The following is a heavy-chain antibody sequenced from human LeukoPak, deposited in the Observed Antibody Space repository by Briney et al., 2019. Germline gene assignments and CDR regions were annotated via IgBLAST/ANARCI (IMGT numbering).Heavy chain of an antibody. CDR3: AEYYYYDSSGYQQYYFDY. J-gene: IGHJ4*02. Sequence: GGPLRLSCAASGFTFTTYATSWVRQAPGKGLEWVSGISNSGGSTYYADSVKGRFTISRDNSKNTLYLQMNSLRAEDTAVYYCAEYYYYDSSGYQQYYFDYWGQGTLVTVSS. D-gene: IGHD3-22*01. CDR2: ISNSGGST. CDR1: GFTFTTYA. V-gene: IGHV3-23*01.